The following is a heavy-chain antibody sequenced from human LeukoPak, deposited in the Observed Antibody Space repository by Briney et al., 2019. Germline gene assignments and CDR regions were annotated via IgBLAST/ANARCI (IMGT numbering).Heavy chain of an antibody. CDR2: IYHSGST. CDR1: GGSISSGGYS. D-gene: IGHD2-15*01. J-gene: IGHJ4*02. V-gene: IGHV4-30-2*01. CDR3: ARVSASGGSWGNFDY. Sequence: TLSLTCAVSGGSISSGGYSWSWIRQPPGKGLEWIGYIYHSGSTYYNPSLKSRVTISVDRSKNQFSLKLSSVTAADTAVYYCARVSASGGSWGNFDYWGQGTLVTVSS.